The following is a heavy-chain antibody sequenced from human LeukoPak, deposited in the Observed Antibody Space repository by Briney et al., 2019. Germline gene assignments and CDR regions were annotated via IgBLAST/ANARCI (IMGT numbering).Heavy chain of an antibody. Sequence: AGGSLRLSCAASGFTFSRYWMSWVRQAPGKGLEWAANIKQDGSEKYYVDSVKGRFTISRDNAKISLYLQMNSLRAEDTAIYYCARSAGSSGWYEGYYFDYWGQGTLVTVSS. D-gene: IGHD6-13*01. CDR2: IKQDGSEK. CDR3: ARSAGSSGWYEGYYFDY. CDR1: GFTFSRYW. V-gene: IGHV3-7*01. J-gene: IGHJ4*02.